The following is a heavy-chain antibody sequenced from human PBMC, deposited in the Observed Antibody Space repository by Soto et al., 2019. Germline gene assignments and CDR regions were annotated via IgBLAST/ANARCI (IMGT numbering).Heavy chain of an antibody. CDR1: GGSLNSGGYF. D-gene: IGHD4-17*01. Sequence: QVQLQESGPGLVRPSQTLSLTCTVSGGSLNSGGYFWSWIRQVPGKGLEWIGYVYSGDIAYYNPSLPRRVTISLDRSKKHFSLPLSSVTAADTAIDFCAREVMTSVTRGWFDPWGQGTLVTVSS. CDR2: VYSGDIA. V-gene: IGHV4-31*03. CDR3: AREVMTSVTRGWFDP. J-gene: IGHJ5*02.